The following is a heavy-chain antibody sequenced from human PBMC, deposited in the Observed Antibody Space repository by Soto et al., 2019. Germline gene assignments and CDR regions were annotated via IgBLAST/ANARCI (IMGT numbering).Heavy chain of an antibody. CDR1: GGSISSGGYY. CDR2: IYYSGST. D-gene: IGHD4-4*01. J-gene: IGHJ4*02. Sequence: SETLSLTCTVSGGSISSGGYYWSWIRQHPGKGLEWIGYIYYSGSTYYNPSLKSRVTISVDMSKNQFFLKLNSVTAADTAVYYCARGEAYSNYQSRWGQGTLVTVSS. CDR3: ARGEAYSNYQSR. V-gene: IGHV4-31*03.